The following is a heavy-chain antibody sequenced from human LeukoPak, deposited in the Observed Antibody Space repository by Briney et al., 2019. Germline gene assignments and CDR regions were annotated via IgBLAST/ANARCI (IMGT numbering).Heavy chain of an antibody. Sequence: PSETLSLTSTVAGDSISYYFWGWIRQPPGKWLEWIGYIYYSGRATYTPSLKSRVTMSIATSKNQLSLNMSSMPAADTAVYYCARRREAAEFDPWGQGTLVTVSS. CDR1: GDSISYYF. CDR2: IYYSGRA. J-gene: IGHJ5*02. CDR3: ARRREAAEFDP. V-gene: IGHV4-59*08.